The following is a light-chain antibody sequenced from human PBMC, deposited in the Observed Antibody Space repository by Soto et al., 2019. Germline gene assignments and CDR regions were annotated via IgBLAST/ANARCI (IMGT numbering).Light chain of an antibody. V-gene: IGKV3-20*01. CDR3: QQYGSSPT. J-gene: IGKJ1*01. CDR2: AAT. Sequence: EIVLTQSPGTLSLSPGERATLSCRASRSVTFTYLAWYQQKPGQAPRLLIYAATSRATGIPDRFSGSGSGTDFTLTISRLEPEDFAVYYCQQYGSSPTFGQGTKVEIK. CDR1: RSVTFTY.